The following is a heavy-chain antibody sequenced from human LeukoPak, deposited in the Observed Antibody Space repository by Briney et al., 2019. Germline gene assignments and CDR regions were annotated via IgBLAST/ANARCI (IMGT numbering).Heavy chain of an antibody. D-gene: IGHD3-22*01. V-gene: IGHV1-8*01. CDR1: GYTFTSYD. J-gene: IGHJ4*02. Sequence: ASVKVSCKASGYTFTSYDINWVRQATGQGLGWMGWMNPNSGNTGYAQKFQGRVTMTRNTSISTAYMELSSLRAEDTAVYYCAKDRTYYYDSSGYYFDYWGQGTLVTVSS. CDR2: MNPNSGNT. CDR3: AKDRTYYYDSSGYYFDY.